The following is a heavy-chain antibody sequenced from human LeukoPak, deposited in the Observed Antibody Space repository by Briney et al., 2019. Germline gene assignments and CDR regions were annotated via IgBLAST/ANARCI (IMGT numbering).Heavy chain of an antibody. D-gene: IGHD3-22*01. Sequence: SVKVSCKASGGTFSSYAISWVRQAPGQGLEWMGGIIPIFGTANYAQKFQGRVTITADKSTSTAYMELSSLRSEDTAVYYCARSSDSSGYYYHAFDIWGQGTMVTVSS. CDR2: IIPIFGTA. J-gene: IGHJ3*02. CDR1: GGTFSSYA. CDR3: ARSSDSSGYYYHAFDI. V-gene: IGHV1-69*06.